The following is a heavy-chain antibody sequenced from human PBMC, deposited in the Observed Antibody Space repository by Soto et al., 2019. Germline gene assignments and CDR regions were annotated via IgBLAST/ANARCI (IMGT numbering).Heavy chain of an antibody. D-gene: IGHD1-1*01. Sequence: EVQLVQSGAEVKKPGESLPISCKGSGYTFTNYWISWVRQMPGKGLEWMGRIDPSDSYTKYSPSFQGHVTISADKSISTAYLQWSSLKASDTAIFYCARGTGHYNGMDVWGQGTTVTVSS. CDR3: ARGTGHYNGMDV. CDR2: IDPSDSYT. CDR1: GYTFTNYW. J-gene: IGHJ6*02. V-gene: IGHV5-10-1*01.